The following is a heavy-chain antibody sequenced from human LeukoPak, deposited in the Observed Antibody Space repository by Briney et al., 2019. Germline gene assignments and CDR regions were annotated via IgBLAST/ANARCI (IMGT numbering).Heavy chain of an antibody. CDR1: GFTFSSYW. D-gene: IGHD2-21*01. V-gene: IGHV3-74*01. J-gene: IGHJ4*02. Sequence: PGGSLRLSCAASGFTFSSYWVHWVRQAPGKGLVWVSRINSDGSSTNYADSVKGRFTISRDNAKNTLYLQVNSLRAEDTAVYYCATQNHYSLDYWGQGTLVTVSS. CDR3: ATQNHYSLDY. CDR2: INSDGSST.